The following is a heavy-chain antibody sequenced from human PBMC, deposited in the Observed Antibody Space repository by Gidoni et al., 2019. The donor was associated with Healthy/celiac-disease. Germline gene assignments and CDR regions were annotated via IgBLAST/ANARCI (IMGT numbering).Heavy chain of an antibody. J-gene: IGHJ4*02. Sequence: EVQLLESGGGLLQPGGSLRISCAASGFPFSSYAMSWVRQAPGKGLEWVSAISGSGGRTYYADSVKGRFTISRDNSKNTLYLQMNSLRAEDTAVYYCAKSIPGIAVADYWGQGTLVTVSS. D-gene: IGHD6-19*01. CDR2: ISGSGGRT. CDR1: GFPFSSYA. V-gene: IGHV3-23*01. CDR3: AKSIPGIAVADY.